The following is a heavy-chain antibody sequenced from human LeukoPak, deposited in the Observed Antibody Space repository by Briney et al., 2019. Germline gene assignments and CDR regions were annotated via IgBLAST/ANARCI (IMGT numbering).Heavy chain of an antibody. V-gene: IGHV3-66*01. J-gene: IGHJ6*02. Sequence: GGSLRLSCAASGFTVSGDYMNWVRQAPGKGLEWVSVIYSGGSTYYADSAKGRFTISRDNSKNTLYLQMNSLRAEDTAVYYCAGPSKGKEAVAGPTYYYYYGMDVWGQGTTVTVSS. D-gene: IGHD6-19*01. CDR1: GFTVSGDY. CDR3: AGPSKGKEAVAGPTYYYYYGMDV. CDR2: IYSGGST.